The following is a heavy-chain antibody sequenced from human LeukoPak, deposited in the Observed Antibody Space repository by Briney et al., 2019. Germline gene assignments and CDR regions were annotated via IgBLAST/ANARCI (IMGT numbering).Heavy chain of an antibody. V-gene: IGHV1-69*04. J-gene: IGHJ4*02. Sequence: AASVKVSCKASGGTFSSYAISWVRQAPGQGLEWMGRIIPILGIANYAQKFQGRVTITADKSTSTAYMELSSLRSEDAAVYYCARDHPAAISDYWGQGTLVTVSS. CDR3: ARDHPAAISDY. CDR1: GGTFSSYA. D-gene: IGHD2-2*02. CDR2: IIPILGIA.